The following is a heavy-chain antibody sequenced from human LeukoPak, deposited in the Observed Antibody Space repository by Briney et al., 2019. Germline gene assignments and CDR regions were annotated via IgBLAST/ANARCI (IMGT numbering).Heavy chain of an antibody. V-gene: IGHV3-21*01. CDR1: GFTFSSYS. D-gene: IGHD3-10*01. Sequence: GGSLRLSCAASGFTFSSYSMNWVRQAPGKGLEWVSSISSSSSYIYYADSVKGRFTISRDNAKNSLYLQMNSLRAEDTAVYYCARYGSGTYHYYYGMDVWGQGTTVTVSS. CDR3: ARYGSGTYHYYYGMDV. J-gene: IGHJ6*02. CDR2: ISSSSSYI.